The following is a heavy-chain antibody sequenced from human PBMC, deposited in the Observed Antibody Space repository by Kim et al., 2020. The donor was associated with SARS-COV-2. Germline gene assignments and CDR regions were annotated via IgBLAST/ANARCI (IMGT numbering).Heavy chain of an antibody. D-gene: IGHD3-10*01. CDR3: ASSVRPRTYFDY. Sequence: YIEYSVKGRFTISRENSKNTLYLQKNSLGAEDTAVYYWASSVRPRTYFDYWGQGTLVTVSS. V-gene: IGHV3-33*01. J-gene: IGHJ4*02.